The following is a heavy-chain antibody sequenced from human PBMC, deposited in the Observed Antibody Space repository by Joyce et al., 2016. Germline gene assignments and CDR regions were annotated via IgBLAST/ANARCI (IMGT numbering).Heavy chain of an antibody. J-gene: IGHJ4*02. D-gene: IGHD3-22*01. V-gene: IGHV3-23*01. CDR2: LSNSGESA. CDR3: GRYYYDSTGYWGSYFDY. CDR1: GFIFSNYA. Sequence: EVQLLESGGGLTQPGGSLGLSCAASGFIFSNYAMSWVRQAPGKGLEWVSGLSNSGESAFYADSVKGRFTSSRDNSKSTLYLQMNSPRAEDSAIYYCGRYYYDSTGYWGSYFDYWGQGILVTVSS.